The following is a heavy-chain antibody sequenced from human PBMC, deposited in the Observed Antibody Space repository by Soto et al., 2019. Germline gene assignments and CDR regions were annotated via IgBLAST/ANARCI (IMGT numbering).Heavy chain of an antibody. CDR2: MNPNSGNT. V-gene: IGHV1-8*01. D-gene: IGHD1-26*01. Sequence: ASVKVSCKASGYPFNSYDIHWVRQATGQGLEWMGWMNPNSGNTGYAQKFQGRVTMTRSTSISTVYMELSSLTSEDTAVYYCARGLALRTYYFLYWGQGTLVTVSS. CDR3: ARGLALRTYYFLY. J-gene: IGHJ4*02. CDR1: GYPFNSYD.